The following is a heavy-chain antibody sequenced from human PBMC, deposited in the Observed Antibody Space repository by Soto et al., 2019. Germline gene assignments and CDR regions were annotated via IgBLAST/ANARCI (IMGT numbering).Heavy chain of an antibody. CDR2: IYYSGST. V-gene: IGHV4-39*01. Sequence: SETLSLTCTVSGGSISSSSYYWGWIRQPPGKGLEWIGSIYYSGSTYYNPSLKSRVTISVDTSKNQFSLKLSSVTAADTAVYYCARGIVGATNPQRLFDYWGQGTLVTVSS. CDR1: GGSISSSSYY. CDR3: ARGIVGATNPQRLFDY. D-gene: IGHD1-26*01. J-gene: IGHJ4*02.